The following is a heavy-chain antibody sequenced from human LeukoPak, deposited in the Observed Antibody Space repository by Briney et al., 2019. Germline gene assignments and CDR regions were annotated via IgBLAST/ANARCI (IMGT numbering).Heavy chain of an antibody. CDR3: ARDLWQSDSSGYYGGFWYFDL. CDR2: IYSGGST. CDR1: GFTVSSNY. Sequence: GGSLRLSCAASGFTVSSNYMSWVRQAPGKGLEWASVIYSGGSTYYADSVKGRFTISRDNSKNTLYLQMNSLRAEDTAVYYCARDLWQSDSSGYYGGFWYFDLWGRGTLVTVSS. D-gene: IGHD3-22*01. V-gene: IGHV3-66*01. J-gene: IGHJ2*01.